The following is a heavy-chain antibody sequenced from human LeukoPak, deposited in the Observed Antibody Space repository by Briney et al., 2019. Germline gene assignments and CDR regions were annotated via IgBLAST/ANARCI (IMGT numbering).Heavy chain of an antibody. J-gene: IGHJ3*02. CDR2: ISYDGSNK. CDR3: ARDRDIVVVVATYHAFDI. V-gene: IGHV3-30*04. D-gene: IGHD2-15*01. Sequence: GGSLRLSCAASGFTFSSYAMHWVRQAPGKGLEWVAVISYDGSNKYYADSVKGRFTISGDNSKNTLYLQMNSLRAEDTAVYYCARDRDIVVVVATYHAFDIWGQGTMVTVSS. CDR1: GFTFSSYA.